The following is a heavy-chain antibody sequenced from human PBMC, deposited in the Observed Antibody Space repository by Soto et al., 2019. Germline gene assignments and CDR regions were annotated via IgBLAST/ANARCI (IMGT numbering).Heavy chain of an antibody. V-gene: IGHV4-31*03. J-gene: IGHJ6*02. D-gene: IGHD3-3*01. Sequence: SETLSLTCTVSGGSISSGGYYWSWIRQHPGKGLEWIGYIYYSGSTYYNPSLKSRVTISVDTSKNQFSLKLSSVTAADTAVYYCARGPNYDFWSGYLANYYYYYGMDVWGQGTTVTVSS. CDR3: ARGPNYDFWSGYLANYYYYYGMDV. CDR1: GGSISSGGYY. CDR2: IYYSGST.